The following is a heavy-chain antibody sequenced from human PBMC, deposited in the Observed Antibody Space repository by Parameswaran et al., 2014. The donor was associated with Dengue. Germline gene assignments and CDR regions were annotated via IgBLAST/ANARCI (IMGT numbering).Heavy chain of an antibody. V-gene: IGHV1-69*01. J-gene: IGHJ4*02. CDR2: IIPIFGTS. D-gene: IGHD2-2*01. CDR3: TMGGGYCSGNSCYDY. Sequence: WVRQAPGQGLEWMGGIIPIFGTSNYAQKFQGRVTIMADESTSIAYMELSGLKSEDTAVYYCTMGGGYCSGNSCYDYWGQGTPGHVSS.